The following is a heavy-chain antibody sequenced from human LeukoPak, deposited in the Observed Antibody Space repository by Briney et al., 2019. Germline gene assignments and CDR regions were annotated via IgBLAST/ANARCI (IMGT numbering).Heavy chain of an antibody. J-gene: IGHJ6*03. V-gene: IGHV3-23*01. CDR1: GFNFSSFG. Sequence: GGSLRLSCAASGFNFSSFGVNWARQGPGKGLEWVSGISFLISTWSADSVKGRFTISRDNSKNTVYLQMSSLRADDTAMYYCAKGRGHCINGVCHNYYYMDVWGKGTTVTVS. CDR2: ISFLIST. CDR3: AKGRGHCINGVCHNYYYMDV. D-gene: IGHD2-8*01.